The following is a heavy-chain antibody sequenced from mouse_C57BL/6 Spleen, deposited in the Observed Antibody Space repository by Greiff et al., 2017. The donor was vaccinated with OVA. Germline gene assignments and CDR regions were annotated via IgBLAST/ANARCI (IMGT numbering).Heavy chain of an antibody. J-gene: IGHJ2*01. CDR3: TREVYYGNVFDY. D-gene: IGHD2-1*01. Sequence: EVKLQESGEGLVKPGGSLKLSCAASGFTFSSYAMSWVRQTPEKRLEWVAYISSGGDYIYYADTVKGRFTISRDNARNTLYLQMSSLKSEDTAMYYCTREVYYGNVFDYWGQGTTLTVSS. V-gene: IGHV5-9-1*02. CDR2: ISSGGDYI. CDR1: GFTFSSYA.